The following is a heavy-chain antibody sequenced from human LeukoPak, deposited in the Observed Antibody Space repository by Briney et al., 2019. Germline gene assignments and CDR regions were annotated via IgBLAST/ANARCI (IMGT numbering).Heavy chain of an antibody. V-gene: IGHV3-7*01. D-gene: IGHD2-2*01. J-gene: IGHJ6*03. CDR3: ARALYCSSTSCYPPSYYYMDV. Sequence: PGGSLRLSCAASGFTFSSYWMSWVRQAPGKGLEWVANIKQDGSEKYYVDSVKGRFTISRDNATNSLYLQMNSLRAEDTAVYYCARALYCSSTSCYPPSYYYMDVWGKGATVTISS. CDR2: IKQDGSEK. CDR1: GFTFSSYW.